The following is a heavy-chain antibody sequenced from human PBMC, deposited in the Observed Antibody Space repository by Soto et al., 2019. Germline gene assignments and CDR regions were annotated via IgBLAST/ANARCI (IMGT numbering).Heavy chain of an antibody. CDR2: ISYDGSNK. Sequence: LRLSCAASGFTFSSYGMHWVRQAPGKGLEWVAVISYDGSNKYYADSVKGRFTISRDNSKNTLYLQMNSLRAEDTAVYYRAKIDRPLYLAYWFDPWGQGTLVTVSS. CDR1: GFTFSSYG. V-gene: IGHV3-30*18. J-gene: IGHJ5*02. D-gene: IGHD1-26*01. CDR3: AKIDRPLYLAYWFDP.